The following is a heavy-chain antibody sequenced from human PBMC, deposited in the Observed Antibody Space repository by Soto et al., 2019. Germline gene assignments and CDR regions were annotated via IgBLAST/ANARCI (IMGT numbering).Heavy chain of an antibody. CDR3: ARTYCTGGSCYYFDY. J-gene: IGHJ4*02. D-gene: IGHD2-15*01. CDR1: GYTFTSND. V-gene: IGHV1-8*01. CDR2: MNPNSGNT. Sequence: QVQLVQSGAEVKKPGASVRVSCKASGYTFTSNDINWVRQATGQGLEWMGWMNPNSGNTGYAQKFQGRLSLTRDTSISTAYMELSSLTSEDTAIYYCARTYCTGGSCYYFDYWGQGALVTVSS.